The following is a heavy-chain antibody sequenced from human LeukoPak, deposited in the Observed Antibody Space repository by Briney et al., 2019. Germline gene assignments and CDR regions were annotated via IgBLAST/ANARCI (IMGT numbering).Heavy chain of an antibody. CDR1: GGSISSYY. CDR2: IYTSGST. V-gene: IGHV4-4*07. D-gene: IGHD1-26*01. J-gene: IGHJ4*02. CDR3: AREGGATTYYFDY. Sequence: SETLSLTCTVSGGSISSYYWSWIRQPAGKGLEWIGRIYTSGSTNYNPSLKSRVTISADKSKNQFSLKLSSVTAADTAVYYCAREGGATTYYFDYWGQGTLVTVSS.